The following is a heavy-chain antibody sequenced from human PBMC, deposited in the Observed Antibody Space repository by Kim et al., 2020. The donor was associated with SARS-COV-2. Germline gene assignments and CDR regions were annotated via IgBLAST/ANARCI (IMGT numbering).Heavy chain of an antibody. CDR1: GYSFTSYW. CDR3: ARLPDSSGWHYYFDY. D-gene: IGHD6-19*01. Sequence: GESLKISCKGSGYSFTSYWISWVRQMPGKGLEWMGRIDPSDSYTNYSPSFQGHVTIPADKSISTAYLQWSSLKASDTAMYYCARLPDSSGWHYYFDYWGRGTLVTVSS. V-gene: IGHV5-10-1*01. J-gene: IGHJ4*02. CDR2: IDPSDSYT.